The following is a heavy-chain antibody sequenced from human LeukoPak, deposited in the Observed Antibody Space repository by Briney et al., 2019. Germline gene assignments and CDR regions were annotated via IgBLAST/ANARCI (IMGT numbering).Heavy chain of an antibody. CDR2: IRYDGSNK. CDR1: GFTFSTYS. Sequence: GGSLRLSCAASGFTFSTYSMNWVRQAPGKGLEWVAFIRYDGSNKYYADSVKGRFTISRDNSKNTLYLQMNSLRAEDTAVYYCAKDKDSSGYRSMDVWGKGTTVTVSS. V-gene: IGHV3-30*02. J-gene: IGHJ6*03. D-gene: IGHD3-22*01. CDR3: AKDKDSSGYRSMDV.